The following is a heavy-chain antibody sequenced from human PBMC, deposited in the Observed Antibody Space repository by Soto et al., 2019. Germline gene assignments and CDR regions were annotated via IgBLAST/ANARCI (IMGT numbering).Heavy chain of an antibody. CDR2: ISPKSGSI. CDR3: VKDRDSNSWPSRDV. D-gene: IGHD3-22*01. J-gene: IGHJ6*02. CDR1: GYTSTRNG. Sequence: EASVKVSCKTSGYTSTRNGISWVRQAPGQGLEWMGWISPKSGSIKYAQKFQGRVIMTTDTSTSTAYMELRSLRSDDTAVYYCVKDRDSNSWPSRDVWGPGTTVTVSS. V-gene: IGHV1-18*01.